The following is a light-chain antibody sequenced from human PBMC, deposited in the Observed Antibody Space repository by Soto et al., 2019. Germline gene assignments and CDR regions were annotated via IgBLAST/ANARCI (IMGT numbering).Light chain of an antibody. CDR2: GIF. V-gene: IGKV3-20*01. CDR1: QTISSDY. Sequence: ENVLTQSPGTLSLSPGERATISCRATQTISSDYLAWYQQKPGQAPRLLIYGIFNRATGIPDRFSASGSGTDFTLTISRXEPEDFAVYYCEQYSNSPRTFGQGTKVDTK. CDR3: EQYSNSPRT. J-gene: IGKJ1*01.